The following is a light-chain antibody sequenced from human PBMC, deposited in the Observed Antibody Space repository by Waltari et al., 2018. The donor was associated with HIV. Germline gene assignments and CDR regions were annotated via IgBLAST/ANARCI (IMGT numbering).Light chain of an antibody. CDR2: EVG. J-gene: IGLJ3*02. CDR3: CSYAGSTTWV. V-gene: IGLV2-23*02. Sequence: QSALTQPASVSGSPGQSITISCTGTSSDVGSYNLVSWYQQHPGEAPKLRIYEVGKRPSGVSNRFSGSKSGNTASLTISGLQAEDEADYYCCSYAGSTTWVFGGGTRLTVL. CDR1: SSDVGSYNL.